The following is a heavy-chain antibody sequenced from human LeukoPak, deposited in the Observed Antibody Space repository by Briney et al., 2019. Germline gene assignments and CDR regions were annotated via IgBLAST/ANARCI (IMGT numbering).Heavy chain of an antibody. D-gene: IGHD7-27*01. V-gene: IGHV4-39*07. CDR1: GGSISSSSYY. Sequence: SETLSLTCTVSGGSISSSSYYWGWVRQPPGKGLEWIGSIYYSGSTYYNPSLKSRVTISVDTSKNQFSLKLSSVTAADTAVYFCARGFRGDNFDYWGQGTLVTVSS. CDR3: ARGFRGDNFDY. CDR2: IYYSGST. J-gene: IGHJ4*02.